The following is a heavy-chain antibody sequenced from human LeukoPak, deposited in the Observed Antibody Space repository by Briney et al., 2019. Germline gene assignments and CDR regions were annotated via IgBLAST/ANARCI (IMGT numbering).Heavy chain of an antibody. Sequence: RPSETLSLTCAVSGYPISSGYYWGWIRQPPGKGLEWIGSIYHSGSTYYNPSLKSRVTISVDTSKNQFSLKLSSVTAADTAVYYCARVGFGELSGYYYGMDVWGKGTTVTVSS. CDR3: ARVGFGELSGYYYGMDV. V-gene: IGHV4-38-2*01. D-gene: IGHD3-10*01. CDR2: IYHSGST. CDR1: GYPISSGYY. J-gene: IGHJ6*04.